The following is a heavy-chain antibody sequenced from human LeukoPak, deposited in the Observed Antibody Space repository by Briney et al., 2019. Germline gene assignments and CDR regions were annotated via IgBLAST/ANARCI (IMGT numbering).Heavy chain of an antibody. D-gene: IGHD5-18*01. V-gene: IGHV4-59*11. J-gene: IGHJ6*03. CDR1: GGSISSHY. Sequence: SETLSLTCTVSGGSISSHYWSWIRQPPGKGLEWIGYIYYSGSTNYNPSLKSRVTISVDTSKNQFSLKLSSVTAADTAVYYCARYGIPYYYYMDVWGKGTTVTVSS. CDR2: IYYSGST. CDR3: ARYGIPYYYYMDV.